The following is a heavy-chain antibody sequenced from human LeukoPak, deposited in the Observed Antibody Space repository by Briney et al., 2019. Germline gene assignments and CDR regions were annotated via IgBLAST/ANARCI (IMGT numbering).Heavy chain of an antibody. CDR2: ISGSGGST. CDR3: ARDNWVDC. CDR1: GFTFSSNA. J-gene: IGHJ5*01. V-gene: IGHV3-23*01. Sequence: AGGSLRLSCAASGFTFSSNAMTWVRQAPGKGLEWVSAISGSGGSTYYADSVKGRFTISRDNSKNTLYLQMNSLRAEDTAKYYCARDNWVDCWGQGTLVTVSS.